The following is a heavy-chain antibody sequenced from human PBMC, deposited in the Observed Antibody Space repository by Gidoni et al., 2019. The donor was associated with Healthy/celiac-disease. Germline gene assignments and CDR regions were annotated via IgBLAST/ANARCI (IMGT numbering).Heavy chain of an antibody. D-gene: IGHD2-15*01. CDR1: GYTFTGYY. CDR3: ARQYCSGGSCYLGWFDP. Sequence: QVQLVQSGAEVKKPGASVTVSCKASGYTFTGYYMHWVRQAPGQGLEWMGWINPNSGGTNYAQKFQGRVTMTRDTSISTAYMELSRLRSDDTAVYYCARQYCSGGSCYLGWFDPWGQGTLVTVSS. J-gene: IGHJ5*02. CDR2: INPNSGGT. V-gene: IGHV1-2*02.